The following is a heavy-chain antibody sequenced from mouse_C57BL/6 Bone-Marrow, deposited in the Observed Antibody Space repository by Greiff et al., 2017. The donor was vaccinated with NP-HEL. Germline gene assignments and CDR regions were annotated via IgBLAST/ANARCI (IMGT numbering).Heavy chain of an antibody. J-gene: IGHJ3*01. D-gene: IGHD3-2*02. CDR3: ARWAQAAWFAY. CDR2: INPSNGGT. V-gene: IGHV1-53*01. Sequence: QVQLQQPGTELVKPGASVKLSCKASGYTFTSYWMHWVKQRPGQGLEWIGNINPSNGGTNYNEKFKSKATLTVDKSSSTSYMQLSSRTSEVSAVYYCARWAQAAWFAYWGQGTLVTVSA. CDR1: GYTFTSYW.